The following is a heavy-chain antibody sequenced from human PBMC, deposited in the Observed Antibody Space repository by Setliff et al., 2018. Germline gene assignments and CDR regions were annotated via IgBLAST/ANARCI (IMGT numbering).Heavy chain of an antibody. CDR2: INPNSGGS. V-gene: IGHV1-2*02. CDR1: GYTFTDYY. D-gene: IGHD3-22*01. Sequence: ASVKVSCKASGYTFTDYYMHWVRQAPGQGLEWMRWINPNSGGSTYAQKFQGRVTMTRDTSISTAYMELSRLRSDDTAVYYCARDGSSGYYYRKYNWFDPWGQGTLVTVSS. J-gene: IGHJ5*02. CDR3: ARDGSSGYYYRKYNWFDP.